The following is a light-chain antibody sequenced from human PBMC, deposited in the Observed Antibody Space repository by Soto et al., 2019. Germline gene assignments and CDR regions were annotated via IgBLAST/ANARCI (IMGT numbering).Light chain of an antibody. J-gene: IGKJ4*01. Sequence: EIVLTQSPGTLSLSPGEGATLSCRASQSVSSSYLAWYQQKPGQAPRLLIYGASSRATGIPDRFSGSGSGTDFTLTVSRLEPEDFAVYYCQQRSNWPPFTFGGGTKV. V-gene: IGKV3D-20*02. CDR3: QQRSNWPPFT. CDR2: GAS. CDR1: QSVSSSY.